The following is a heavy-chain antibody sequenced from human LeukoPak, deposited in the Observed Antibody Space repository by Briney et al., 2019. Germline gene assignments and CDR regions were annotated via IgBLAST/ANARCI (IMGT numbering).Heavy chain of an antibody. CDR2: INHSGST. J-gene: IGHJ4*02. D-gene: IGHD3-22*01. CDR1: GGSFSGYY. Sequence: PSETLSLTCAVYGGSFSGYYWSWIRQPPGKGLEWIGEINHSGSTYYNPSLKSRVTISVDASKNQFSLKLTSVTAADTAVYFCARSSGYYQYYFDSWGQGTLVTVSS. CDR3: ARSSGYYQYYFDS. V-gene: IGHV4-34*09.